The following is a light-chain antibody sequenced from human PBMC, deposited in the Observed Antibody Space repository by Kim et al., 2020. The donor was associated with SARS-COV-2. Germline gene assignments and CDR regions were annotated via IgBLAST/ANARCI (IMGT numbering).Light chain of an antibody. CDR3: LVWDSSSGSYV. V-gene: IGLV3-1*01. Sequence: SYELTQPPSVSASPGQAASITCSGDKLGNKYASWYQQKPGQSPVLVIYQDEKRPSGIPERFSGSNSGNSATLTISGTQAMDEADYFCLVWDSSSGSYVFGPGTKVTVL. J-gene: IGLJ1*01. CDR2: QDE. CDR1: KLGNKY.